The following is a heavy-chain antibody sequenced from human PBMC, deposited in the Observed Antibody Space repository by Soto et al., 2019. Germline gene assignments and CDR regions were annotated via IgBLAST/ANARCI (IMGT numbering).Heavy chain of an antibody. CDR1: GFSLSTSGMC. Sequence: SGPTLLNPTQTLTLTCTFSGFSLSTSGMCVSWIRQSPGKALEWLALIVWDDDKYFSTSLKTRLTISKDTSKNQVVLTMTNMDPVDTATYYCARTVLAAADPYFYYGMDVWGQGTTVTVSS. J-gene: IGHJ6*02. CDR2: IVWDDDK. V-gene: IGHV2-70*01. CDR3: ARTVLAAADPYFYYGMDV. D-gene: IGHD2-2*01.